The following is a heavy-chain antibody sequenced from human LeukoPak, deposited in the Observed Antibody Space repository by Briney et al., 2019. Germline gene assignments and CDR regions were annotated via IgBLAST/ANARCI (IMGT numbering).Heavy chain of an antibody. Sequence: GGSLRLSCSASGFRVNSDYMTWVRQAPGKGPDWVSVLCSGTTVYADSVRGRFTISRDNSKNTLYLQMNSLRAEDTAVYYCARWIYDTLTGYPSFHYWGQGTLVTVSS. V-gene: IGHV3-66*01. D-gene: IGHD3-9*01. CDR2: LCSGTT. J-gene: IGHJ4*02. CDR1: GFRVNSDY. CDR3: ARWIYDTLTGYPSFHY.